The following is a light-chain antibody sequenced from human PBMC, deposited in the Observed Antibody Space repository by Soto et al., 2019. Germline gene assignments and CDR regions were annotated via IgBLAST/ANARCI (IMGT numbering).Light chain of an antibody. V-gene: IGKV2-28*01. Sequence: DIVMTQSPLSLPVTPGEPASISCRSSQSLLHSSGYNYVDWYLQKPGQSPQLLMHLGSTRASGVPERFSGSGSGTDFTLKISRVGAEDVGVYYCMQALQTPLTFGGGTRVEIK. J-gene: IGKJ4*01. CDR1: QSLLHSSGYNY. CDR3: MQALQTPLT. CDR2: LGS.